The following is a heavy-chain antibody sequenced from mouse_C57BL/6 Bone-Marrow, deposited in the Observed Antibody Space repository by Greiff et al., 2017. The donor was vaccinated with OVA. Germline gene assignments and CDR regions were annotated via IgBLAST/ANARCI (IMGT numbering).Heavy chain of an antibody. CDR3: AREGPDYGSSYYFDY. CDR2: INYDGSST. CDR1: GFTFSDYY. V-gene: IGHV5-16*01. J-gene: IGHJ2*01. Sequence: VQLKESEGGLVQPGSSMKLSCTASGFTFSDYYMAWVRQVPEKGLEWVANINYDGSSTYYLDSLKSRFIISRDNAKNILYLQMSSLKSEDTATYYCAREGPDYGSSYYFDYWGQGTTLTVSS. D-gene: IGHD1-1*01.